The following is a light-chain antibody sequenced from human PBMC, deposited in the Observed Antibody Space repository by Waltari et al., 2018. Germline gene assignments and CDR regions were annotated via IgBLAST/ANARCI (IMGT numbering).Light chain of an antibody. CDR1: QGIVNW. CDR2: AAS. V-gene: IGKV1-9*01. CDR3: QQHNSNPWT. J-gene: IGKJ1*01. Sequence: DIQLTQSPPSFSASVGERVPITCQASQGIVNWLASYQQKTGKAPKLLIYAASSLQSGVPSKFSGSGSGTEFTPTISSLQPEDFATDYCQQHNSNPWTFGQGTKVEIK.